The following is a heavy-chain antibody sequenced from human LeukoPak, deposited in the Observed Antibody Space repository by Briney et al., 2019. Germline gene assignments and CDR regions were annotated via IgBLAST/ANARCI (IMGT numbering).Heavy chain of an antibody. J-gene: IGHJ4*02. Sequence: ASVKVSCKTSGYTFTDYAIHWVRQAPGQGLEWVGRIDPHTGGTYYAQKFQSRVTLTRDASIDTAYMELSRLRSDDTAFYYCTRDLTISGPIGYWGQETLVTVSS. CDR2: IDPHTGGT. D-gene: IGHD3-9*01. V-gene: IGHV1-2*06. CDR3: TRDLTISGPIGY. CDR1: GYTFTDYA.